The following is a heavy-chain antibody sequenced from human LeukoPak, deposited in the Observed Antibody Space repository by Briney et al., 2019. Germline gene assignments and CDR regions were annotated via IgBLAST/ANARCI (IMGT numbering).Heavy chain of an antibody. CDR3: ARTTTMVRGVIIDFGY. CDR2: IYYSGST. CDR1: GGSISSYY. V-gene: IGHV4-59*01. Sequence: PSETLSLTCTVSGGSISSYYLSWIRQPPGKGLEWIGYIYYSGSTNYNPSIKSRVTISIDTSKNQFSLKLSSVTAADTAVYYCARTTTMVRGVIIDFGYWGQGTLVTVSS. J-gene: IGHJ4*02. D-gene: IGHD3-10*01.